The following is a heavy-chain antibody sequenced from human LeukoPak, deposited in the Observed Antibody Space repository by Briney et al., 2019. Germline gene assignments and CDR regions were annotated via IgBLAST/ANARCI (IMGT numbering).Heavy chain of an antibody. CDR3: AREIDYYDSSGFLEAFDI. V-gene: IGHV4-61*02. J-gene: IGHJ3*02. CDR2: IYTSGST. CDR1: GGSISSGSYY. D-gene: IGHD3-22*01. Sequence: SQTLSLICTVSGGSISSGSYYWSWIRQPAGKGLEWIGRIYTSGSTNYNPSLKSRVTISVDTSKNQFSLKLSSVTAADTAVYYCAREIDYYDSSGFLEAFDIWGQGTMVTVSS.